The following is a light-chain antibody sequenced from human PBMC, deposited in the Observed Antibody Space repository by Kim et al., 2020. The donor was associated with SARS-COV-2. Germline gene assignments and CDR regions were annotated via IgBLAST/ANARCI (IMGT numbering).Light chain of an antibody. V-gene: IGLV3-9*01. Sequence: SVALGQTARLTCGGNNIGSKNVHWYQQKPGQAPVVVIYRDNYRPSGIPERFSGSTAGNTATLTISRAQAGDEADYYCQVWDSAIWVFGGGTKLTVL. CDR2: RDN. CDR1: NIGSKN. CDR3: QVWDSAIWV. J-gene: IGLJ3*02.